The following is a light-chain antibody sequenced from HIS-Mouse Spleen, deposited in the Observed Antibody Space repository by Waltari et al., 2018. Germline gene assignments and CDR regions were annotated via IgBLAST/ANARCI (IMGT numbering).Light chain of an antibody. CDR1: SRDVGGYNY. V-gene: IGLV2-11*01. CDR3: CSYAGSYSYV. CDR2: DVS. Sequence: QSALTQPRSVSGSPGQSFTISCTGTSRDVGGYNYVSWYQQHPGKAPKLMMYDVSKRPSGVPDRFSGSKSGNTASLTISGLQAEDEADYYCCSYAGSYSYVFGTGTKVTVL. J-gene: IGLJ1*01.